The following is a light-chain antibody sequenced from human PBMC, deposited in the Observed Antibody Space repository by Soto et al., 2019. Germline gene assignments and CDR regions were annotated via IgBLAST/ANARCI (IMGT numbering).Light chain of an antibody. CDR2: DVS. J-gene: IGKJ1*01. Sequence: EIVLTQSPATLSLSPGDRATLSCRASQSVTSSLAWFQQKPGQAPRLLIYDVSRRATAIPARFSGSGSGTDFTLTISSLQSEDFAVYYCQQYNNWPRTFGQGTKVDIK. CDR3: QQYNNWPRT. CDR1: QSVTSS. V-gene: IGKV3-11*01.